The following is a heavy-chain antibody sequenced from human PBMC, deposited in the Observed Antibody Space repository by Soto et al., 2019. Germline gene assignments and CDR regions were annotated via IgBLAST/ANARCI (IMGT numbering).Heavy chain of an antibody. CDR3: AKGAGGSYSYYYYGMDV. V-gene: IGHV3-23*01. J-gene: IGHJ6*02. CDR1: GFNFSSYA. D-gene: IGHD1-26*01. Sequence: GGSLRLSCAASGFNFSSYARSWVRKAPGKGLEWVSAISGSGGSTYYADSVKGRFTISRDNSKNTLYLQMNSLRAEDTAVYYCAKGAGGSYSYYYYGMDVWGQGTTVTVSS. CDR2: ISGSGGST.